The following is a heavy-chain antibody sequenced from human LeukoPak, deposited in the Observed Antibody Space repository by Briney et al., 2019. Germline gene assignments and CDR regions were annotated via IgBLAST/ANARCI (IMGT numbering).Heavy chain of an antibody. D-gene: IGHD4-17*01. J-gene: IGHJ4*02. CDR3: AKDQDYGDYASVFDY. Sequence: GGSLRLSCVASGFTFSSYAMSWVRQAPGKGLEWVSTFSGRGGITFYADSVKGRFTISRDNSKNTLYLQMNSLRAEDTAVYYCAKDQDYGDYASVFDYWGRGTLVTVSS. CDR1: GFTFSSYA. CDR2: FSGRGGIT. V-gene: IGHV3-23*01.